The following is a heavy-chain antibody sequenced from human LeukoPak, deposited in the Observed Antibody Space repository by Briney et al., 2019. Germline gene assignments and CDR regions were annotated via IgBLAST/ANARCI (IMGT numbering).Heavy chain of an antibody. D-gene: IGHD6-19*01. CDR1: GGSISSYY. J-gene: IGHJ4*02. V-gene: IGHV4-59*01. CDR3: ASFSYSSGWFDY. Sequence: KPSETLSLTCTVSGGSISSYYWSWIRQPPGKGLEWIGYIYYSGSTNYNPSLKSRVTISVDTSKNQFSLKLSSVTAADTAVYYCASFSYSSGWFDYWGQGTLVTVSS. CDR2: IYYSGST.